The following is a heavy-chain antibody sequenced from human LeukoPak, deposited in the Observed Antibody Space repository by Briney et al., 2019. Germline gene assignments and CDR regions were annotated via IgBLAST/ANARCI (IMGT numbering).Heavy chain of an antibody. V-gene: IGHV3-33*01. CDR3: ARGAAAVYYYYMDV. D-gene: IGHD6-13*01. J-gene: IGHJ6*03. Sequence: GRSLRLSCAASGFTFSSYGMHWVRQAPGKGLEWVAVIWYDGSNKYYADSVKGRFTISRDNSKNTLYLQMNSLRAEDTAVYYCARGAAAVYYYYMDVRGKGTTVTVSS. CDR1: GFTFSSYG. CDR2: IWYDGSNK.